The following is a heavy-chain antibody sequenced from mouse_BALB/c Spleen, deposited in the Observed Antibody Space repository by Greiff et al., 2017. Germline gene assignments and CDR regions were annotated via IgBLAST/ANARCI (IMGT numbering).Heavy chain of an antibody. CDR3: ASYYYGTAY. CDR2: IDPANGNT. J-gene: IGHJ3*01. V-gene: IGHV14-3*02. D-gene: IGHD1-1*01. CDR1: GFNIKDTY. Sequence: EVKLVESGAELVKPGASVKLSCTASGFNIKDTYMHWVKQRPEQGLEWIGRIDPANGNTKYDPKFQGKATITADTSSNTAYLQLSSLTSEDTAVYYCASYYYGTAYWGQGTLVTVSA.